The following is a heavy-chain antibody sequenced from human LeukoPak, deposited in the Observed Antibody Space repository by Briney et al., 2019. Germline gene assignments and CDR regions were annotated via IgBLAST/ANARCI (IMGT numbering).Heavy chain of an antibody. D-gene: IGHD2-2*01. CDR2: INHSGST. V-gene: IGHV4-34*01. CDR3: ARVRYYCSSTSCYAPSYYYYGMDV. Sequence: SETLSLTCAVYGVSFSGYYWSWIRQPPGKGLEWIGEINHSGSTNYNPSLKSRVTISVDTSKNQFSLKLSSVTAADAAVYYCARVRYYCSSTSCYAPSYYYYGMDVWGQGTTVTVSS. CDR1: GVSFSGYY. J-gene: IGHJ6*02.